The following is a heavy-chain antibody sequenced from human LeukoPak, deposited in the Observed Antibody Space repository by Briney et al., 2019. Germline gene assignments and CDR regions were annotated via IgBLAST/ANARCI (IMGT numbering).Heavy chain of an antibody. J-gene: IGHJ4*02. CDR3: ARGGGYSYGSFDY. CDR2: ISGSGGST. Sequence: GGSLRLSCAASGFTFSSYAMSWVRQAPGKGLEWVSAISGSGGSTYYADSVKGRFTISRDNSKNTLYLQMNSLRAEDTAVYYCARGGGYSYGSFDYWGQGVLVTVSS. CDR1: GFTFSSYA. D-gene: IGHD5-18*01. V-gene: IGHV3-23*01.